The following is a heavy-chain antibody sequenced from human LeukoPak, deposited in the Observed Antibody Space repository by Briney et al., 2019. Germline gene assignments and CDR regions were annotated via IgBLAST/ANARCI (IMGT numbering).Heavy chain of an antibody. D-gene: IGHD1-20*01. J-gene: IGHJ4*02. CDR1: GYSFISFY. CDR2: INPSGGST. CDR3: ARHSLIGTTPFDY. Sequence: GASVTVSCTASGYSFISFYIHWVRQAPGQGLEWMGVINPSGGSTAYAQQFQGRVTMTRDTSTSTVYMELSSLRSEDTAVYYCARHSLIGTTPFDYWGQGTLVTVSS. V-gene: IGHV1-46*01.